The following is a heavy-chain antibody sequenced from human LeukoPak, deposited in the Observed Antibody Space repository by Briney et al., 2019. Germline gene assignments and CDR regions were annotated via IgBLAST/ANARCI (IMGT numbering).Heavy chain of an antibody. Sequence: PGRSLRLSCEASGYSLSNNGMHWVRQAPGKGLEWVAVIWNDGSKKYYADSVKGRFTISSDTSKNTVYLQLNSLRAEDTAVYYCARGHYDMDVWGQGTTVTVSS. V-gene: IGHV3-33*01. J-gene: IGHJ6*02. CDR3: ARGHYDMDV. CDR2: IWNDGSKK. CDR1: GYSLSNNG.